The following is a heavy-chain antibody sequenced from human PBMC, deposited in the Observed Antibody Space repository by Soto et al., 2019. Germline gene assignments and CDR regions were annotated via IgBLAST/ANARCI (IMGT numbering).Heavy chain of an antibody. CDR2: ISAYNGNT. D-gene: IGHD2-2*01. CDR3: ARDLGQIRTGGYCSSTSCPNSYGMDV. J-gene: IGHJ6*02. CDR1: GYTFTSYG. Sequence: SCKASGYTFTSYGISWVRQAPGQGLEWMGWISAYNGNTNYAQKLQGRVTMTTDTSTSTAYMELRSLRSDDTAVYYCARDLGQIRTGGYCSSTSCPNSYGMDVWGQGTTVTVSS. V-gene: IGHV1-18*01.